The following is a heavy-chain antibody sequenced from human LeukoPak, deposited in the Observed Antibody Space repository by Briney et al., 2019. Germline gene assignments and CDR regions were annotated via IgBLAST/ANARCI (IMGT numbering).Heavy chain of an antibody. CDR1: GFTFSSYS. D-gene: IGHD6-19*01. Sequence: GGSLGLSCAASGFTFSSYSMNWVRQAPGKGLEWVSYISSSSSTIYYADSVKGRFTISRDNSKNTLYLQMNSLRAEDTAVYYCARELSVAGDSFDYWGQGTLVTVSS. CDR2: ISSSSSTI. V-gene: IGHV3-48*01. J-gene: IGHJ4*02. CDR3: ARELSVAGDSFDY.